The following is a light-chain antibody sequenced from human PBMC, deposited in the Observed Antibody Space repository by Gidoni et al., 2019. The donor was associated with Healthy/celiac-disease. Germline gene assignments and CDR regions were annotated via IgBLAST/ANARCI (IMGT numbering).Light chain of an antibody. V-gene: IGLV2-14*01. CDR1: SSDVGGYNY. J-gene: IGLJ1*01. Sequence: QSALTQPASVSGSPGRSKTISCTGTSSDVGGYNYISWYQQHPGKAPNLMIYDVSNRPSGVSNRFSGSKSGNTASLNISGLQAEDEADYYCSSYTSSSTYVFGTGTKVTVL. CDR3: SSYTSSSTYV. CDR2: DVS.